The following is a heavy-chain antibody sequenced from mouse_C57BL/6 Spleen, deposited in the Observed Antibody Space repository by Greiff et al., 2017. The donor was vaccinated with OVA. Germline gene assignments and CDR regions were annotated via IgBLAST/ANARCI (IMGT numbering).Heavy chain of an antibody. D-gene: IGHD4-1*02. J-gene: IGHJ1*03. CDR3: ARWSQLGRYFDV. V-gene: IGHV1-53*01. Sequence: QVHVKQPGTELVKPGASVKLSCKASGYTFTSYWMHWVKQRPGQGLEWIGNINPSNGGTNYNEKFKSKATLTVDKSSSTAYMQLSSLTSEDSAVYYCARWSQLGRYFDVWGTGTTVTVSS. CDR1: GYTFTSYW. CDR2: INPSNGGT.